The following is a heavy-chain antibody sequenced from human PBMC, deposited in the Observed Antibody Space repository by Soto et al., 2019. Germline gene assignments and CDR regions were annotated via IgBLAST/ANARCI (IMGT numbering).Heavy chain of an antibody. D-gene: IGHD3-3*01. V-gene: IGHV6-1*01. Sequence: SQTLSLTCVISGDSVSSNSAAWNWIRQSPSRGLEWLGRTYYRSKWYNDYAVSVKSRITINPDTSKNQFSLQLNSVTPEDTAVYYCAREGTIFGVVNDGMDVWGQGTTVTVSS. CDR1: GDSVSSNSAA. CDR2: TYYRSKWYN. J-gene: IGHJ6*02. CDR3: AREGTIFGVVNDGMDV.